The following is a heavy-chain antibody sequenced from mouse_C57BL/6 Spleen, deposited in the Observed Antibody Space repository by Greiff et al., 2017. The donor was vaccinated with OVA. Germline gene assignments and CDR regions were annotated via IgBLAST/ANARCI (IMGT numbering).Heavy chain of an antibody. V-gene: IGHV5-4*03. CDR1: GFTFSSYA. Sequence: EVKLVESGGGLVKPGGSLKLSCAASGFTFSSYAMSWVRQTPEKRLEWVATISDGGSYTYYPDNVKGRFTISRDNAKNNLYLQMSHLKSEDTAMYYCARVGGDYDGFAYWGQGTLVTVSA. D-gene: IGHD2-4*01. CDR2: ISDGGSYT. J-gene: IGHJ3*01. CDR3: ARVGGDYDGFAY.